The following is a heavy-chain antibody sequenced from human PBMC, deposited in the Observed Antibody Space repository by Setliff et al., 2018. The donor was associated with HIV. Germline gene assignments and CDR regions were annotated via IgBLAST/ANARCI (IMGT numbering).Heavy chain of an antibody. V-gene: IGHV4-34*01. D-gene: IGHD6-6*01. Sequence: SETLSLTCAVYGGSFSGYYWTWIHQPPGKGLEWIGQINHSGSTNYNPSLKSRVTMSVDRSKNQFSLKLRSVTAADTAVYYCARGKYSSASGVGNLDSWGQGAPVTVSS. J-gene: IGHJ4*02. CDR2: INHSGST. CDR1: GGSFSGYY. CDR3: ARGKYSSASGVGNLDS.